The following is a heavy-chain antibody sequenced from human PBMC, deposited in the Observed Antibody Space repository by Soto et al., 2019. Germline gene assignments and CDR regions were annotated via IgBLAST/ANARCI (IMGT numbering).Heavy chain of an antibody. CDR2: IYYSGST. D-gene: IGHD5-12*01. V-gene: IGHV4-39*01. J-gene: IGHJ6*02. CDR1: GGSISSSSYY. CDR3: ARIFRERLRFPYYYYGMDV. Sequence: SETLYLTCTVSGGSISSSSYYWGWIRQPPGKGQEWIGSIYYSGSTYYNKSLKSRVTISLDTSKNQFSLKLSSVTAADTAVYYCARIFRERLRFPYYYYGMDVWGQGTTVT.